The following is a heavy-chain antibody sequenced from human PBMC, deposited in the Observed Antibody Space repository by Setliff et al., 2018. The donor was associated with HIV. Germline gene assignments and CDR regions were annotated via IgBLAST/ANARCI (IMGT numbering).Heavy chain of an antibody. Sequence: SETLSLTCSVSGVSISDTIGTSYYWDWLRQPPGKGLEWIGNIHYSRGTYYNASLKSRVTISLDTSKNHFSLKLTSVAAADTAVYYCARRYHDSSGFYNSWGQGGLVTVSS. CDR2: IHYSRGT. J-gene: IGHJ4*02. V-gene: IGHV4-39*02. CDR1: GVSISDTIGTSYY. CDR3: ARRYHDSSGFYNS. D-gene: IGHD3-22*01.